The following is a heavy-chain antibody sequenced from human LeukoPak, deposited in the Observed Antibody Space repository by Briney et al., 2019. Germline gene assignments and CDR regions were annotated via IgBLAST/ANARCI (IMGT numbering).Heavy chain of an antibody. Sequence: ASVKVSCKASGYTFTGYYMHWVRQAPGQGLEWMGWISAYNGNTNYAQKLQGRVTTTTDTSTSTAYMELRSLRSDDTAVYYCARASGRVYYYGSGSYFNPGDYWGQGTLVTVSS. D-gene: IGHD3-10*01. CDR1: GYTFTGYY. CDR3: ARASGRVYYYGSGSYFNPGDY. CDR2: ISAYNGNT. J-gene: IGHJ4*02. V-gene: IGHV1-18*04.